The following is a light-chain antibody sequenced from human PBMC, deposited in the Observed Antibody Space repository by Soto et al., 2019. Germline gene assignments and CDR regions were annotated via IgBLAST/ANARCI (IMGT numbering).Light chain of an antibody. V-gene: IGLV2-8*01. CDR2: EVV. Sequence: QSVLTQPPSASGSTGQSVTISCTGTKNDIGVYDVVSWYQHHPSKAPRLIIYEVVQRPSGVPDRFCGSKSGNTASLPVSGLQAADEADYFCKSYAGSNTYAFGSGTKVTVL. CDR3: KSYAGSNTYA. CDR1: KNDIGVYDV. J-gene: IGLJ1*01.